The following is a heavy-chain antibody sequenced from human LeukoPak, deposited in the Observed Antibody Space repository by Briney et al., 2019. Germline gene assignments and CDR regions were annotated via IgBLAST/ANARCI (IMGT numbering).Heavy chain of an antibody. D-gene: IGHD3-22*01. Sequence: PGGSLRLSCAASGFIFDDYGMSWVRQAPGKGPEWVSGINWNGGSTTYADSVKGRFTISRDNAKNSLYLQMNSLRAEDTAVYYCARDRGDYYDSSGYFDYWGQGTLVTVSS. CDR3: ARDRGDYYDSSGYFDY. CDR2: INWNGGST. J-gene: IGHJ4*02. V-gene: IGHV3-20*04. CDR1: GFIFDDYG.